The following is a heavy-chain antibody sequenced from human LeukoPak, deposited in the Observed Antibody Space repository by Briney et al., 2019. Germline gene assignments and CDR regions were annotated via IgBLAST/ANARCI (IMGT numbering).Heavy chain of an antibody. CDR2: TYYRSKWYN. CDR3: ARGPYYYDSSGLWFDP. CDR1: GDSVSSNSAA. Sequence: SQTLSLSCAISGDSVSSNSAAWNWIRQSPSRGLEWLGRTYYRSKWYNDYAVSVKSRITINPDTSKNQFSLQLNSVTPEDTAVYYCARGPYYYDSSGLWFDPWGQGTLVTVSS. V-gene: IGHV6-1*01. D-gene: IGHD3-22*01. J-gene: IGHJ5*02.